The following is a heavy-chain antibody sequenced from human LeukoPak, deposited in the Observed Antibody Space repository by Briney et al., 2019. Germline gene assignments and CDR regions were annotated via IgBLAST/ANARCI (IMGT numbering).Heavy chain of an antibody. CDR2: IYYSGST. J-gene: IGHJ4*02. V-gene: IGHV4-30-4*08. D-gene: IGHD3-10*01. CDR1: GGSISSGDYY. Sequence: PSQTLSLTCTVSGGSISSGDYYWSWIRQPPGKGLEWIGYIYYSGSTYYNPSLKSRVTISVDTSKNQFSLKLSSVTAADPAVYYCARESGGPPATYGSGSYPDYSGQGTLVTVSS. CDR3: ARESGGPPATYGSGSYPDY.